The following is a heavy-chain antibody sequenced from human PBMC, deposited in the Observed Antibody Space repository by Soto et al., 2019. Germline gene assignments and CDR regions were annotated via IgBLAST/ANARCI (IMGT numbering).Heavy chain of an antibody. CDR1: GFTFSSYW. Sequence: GSLRLSCAASGFTFSSYWMSWVRQAPGKGLEWVANIKQDGSEKYYVDSVKGRFTISRDNAKNSLYLQMNSLRAEDTAVYYCARRTAGYSSSQWYYYYYYGMDVWGQGTTVTVSS. D-gene: IGHD6-13*01. CDR3: ARRTAGYSSSQWYYYYYYGMDV. V-gene: IGHV3-7*05. CDR2: IKQDGSEK. J-gene: IGHJ6*02.